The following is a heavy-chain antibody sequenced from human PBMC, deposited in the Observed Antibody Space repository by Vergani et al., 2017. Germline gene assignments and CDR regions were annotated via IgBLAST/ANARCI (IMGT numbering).Heavy chain of an antibody. V-gene: IGHV4-4*02. J-gene: IGHJ4*02. Sequence: QAQLQQWGAGLLKPSETLSLTCAVSGGSISSSNWWSWVRQPPGKGLEWIGEIYHSGSTNYNPSLKSRVTISVDKSKNQFSLKLSSVTAADTAVYYCAREGDYDSSGYYYRYFDYWGQGTLVTVSS. CDR1: GGSISSSNW. CDR3: AREGDYDSSGYYYRYFDY. D-gene: IGHD3-22*01. CDR2: IYHSGST.